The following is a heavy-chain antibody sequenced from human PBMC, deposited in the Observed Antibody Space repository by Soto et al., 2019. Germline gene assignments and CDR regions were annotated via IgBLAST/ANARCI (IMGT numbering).Heavy chain of an antibody. V-gene: IGHV1-3*01. Sequence: ASVKVSCKASGYTFTSYAMHWVRQAPGQRLEWMGWINAGNGNTKYSQKFQGRVTITRDTSASTAYMELSSLRSEDTAVYYCEGSLVVRSVLAYWGKGTLVPVSS. CDR1: GYTFTSYA. D-gene: IGHD2-21*01. CDR2: INAGNGNT. CDR3: EGSLVVRSVLAY. J-gene: IGHJ4*02.